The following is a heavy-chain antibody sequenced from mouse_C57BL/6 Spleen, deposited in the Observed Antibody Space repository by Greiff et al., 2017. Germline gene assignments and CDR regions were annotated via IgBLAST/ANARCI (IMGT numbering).Heavy chain of an antibody. Sequence: EVKLVESGGGLVKPGGSLQLSCAASGFTFSDYGMHWVRQAPEKGLEWVAYISSGSSTIYYADTVKGRFTISRDNAKNTLFLQMPSLRSEDTDMYYCARPYYDYDPYYAMDYWGQGTSVTVSS. V-gene: IGHV5-17*01. CDR2: ISSGSSTI. D-gene: IGHD2-4*01. CDR1: GFTFSDYG. J-gene: IGHJ4*01. CDR3: ARPYYDYDPYYAMDY.